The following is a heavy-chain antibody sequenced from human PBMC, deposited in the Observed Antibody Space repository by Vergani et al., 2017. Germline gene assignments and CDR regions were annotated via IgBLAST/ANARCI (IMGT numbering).Heavy chain of an antibody. D-gene: IGHD1-26*01. CDR3: ARGSGIVGATTYYYYYYGMDV. J-gene: IGHJ6*02. CDR2: INHSGST. V-gene: IGHV4-34*01. Sequence: QVQLQQWGAGLLKPSETLSLTCAVYGGSFSGYYWSWIRQPPGKGLEWIGEINHSGSTNYNPSLKSRVTISVDTSKNQFSLKLSSVTAADTAVYYCARGSGIVGATTYYYYYYGMDVWGQGTTVTVSS. CDR1: GGSFSGYY.